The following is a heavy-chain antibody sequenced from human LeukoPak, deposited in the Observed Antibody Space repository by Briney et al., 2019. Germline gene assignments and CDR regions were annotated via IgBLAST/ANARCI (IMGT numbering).Heavy chain of an antibody. Sequence: ASVQVSYKASGYTFTGYYMHWVRPAPGQGLEWMGWINPNSGGTNYTQKFEGRVTITRDTSIRTAYMELSRVGSDDTAVYYCARDRADGYRFDYWGQGTLVTVSS. CDR3: ARDRADGYRFDY. D-gene: IGHD5-24*01. V-gene: IGHV1-2*02. CDR1: GYTFTGYY. CDR2: INPNSGGT. J-gene: IGHJ4*02.